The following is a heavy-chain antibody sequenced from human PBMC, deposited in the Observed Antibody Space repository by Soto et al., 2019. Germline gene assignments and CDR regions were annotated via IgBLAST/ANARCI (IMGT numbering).Heavy chain of an antibody. V-gene: IGHV3-7*03. CDR1: GFTFSSYA. CDR2: IKQDGSEK. CDR3: ARDMGFSSGWYPLDY. D-gene: IGHD6-19*01. Sequence: GGSLRLSCAASGFTFSSYAMSWVRQAPGKGLEWVATIKQDGSEKYYVDSVKGRFTISRDNAKNSLYLQMNSLRAEDTAVYYCARDMGFSSGWYPLDYWGQGTLVTVSS. J-gene: IGHJ4*02.